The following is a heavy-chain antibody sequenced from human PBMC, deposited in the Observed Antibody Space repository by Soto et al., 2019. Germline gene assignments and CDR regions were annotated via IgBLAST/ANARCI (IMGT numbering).Heavy chain of an antibody. CDR2: IWYDGSNK. Sequence: GGSLRLSCAASGFTFSSYGMHWVRQAPGKGLEWVAVIWYDGSNKYYADSVKGRFTISRDNSKNTLYLQMNSLGAEDTAVYYCAREGQQLTPGAFDIWGQGTMVTVSS. J-gene: IGHJ3*02. CDR1: GFTFSSYG. D-gene: IGHD6-13*01. V-gene: IGHV3-33*01. CDR3: AREGQQLTPGAFDI.